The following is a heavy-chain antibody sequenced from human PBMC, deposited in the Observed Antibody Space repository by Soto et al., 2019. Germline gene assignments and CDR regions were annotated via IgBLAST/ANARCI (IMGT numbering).Heavy chain of an antibody. D-gene: IGHD6-13*01. V-gene: IGHV3-23*01. CDR2: IRGSGVNT. CDR3: ARDFNGSSPDY. J-gene: IGHJ4*02. CDR1: GFTFSSYA. Sequence: EVHLLESGGGLVQPGGSLRLSCAASGFTFSSYAMSWVRQAPGKGLYWVSTIRGSGVNTYYADSVKARFATSRDDSKNTLYLQMNSLRAEDTAVYYFARDFNGSSPDYWGQGTVVTVSS.